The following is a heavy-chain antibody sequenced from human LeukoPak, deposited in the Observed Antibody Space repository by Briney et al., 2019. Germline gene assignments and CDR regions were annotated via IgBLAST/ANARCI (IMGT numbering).Heavy chain of an antibody. V-gene: IGHV3-21*01. CDR2: ISSSSSYI. D-gene: IGHD6-13*01. Sequence: PGGSLRLSCAASGFTFSSYSMNWVRQAPGKGLEWVSSISSSSSYIYYADSVKGRFTISRDNAKNSLYLQMNSLRAEDTAVYYCARGVRGEQQLDWFRIDYWGQGTLVTVSS. CDR3: ARGVRGEQQLDWFRIDY. CDR1: GFTFSSYS. J-gene: IGHJ4*02.